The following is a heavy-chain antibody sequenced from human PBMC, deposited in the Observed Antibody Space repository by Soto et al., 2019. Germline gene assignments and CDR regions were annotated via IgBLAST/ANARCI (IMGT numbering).Heavy chain of an antibody. V-gene: IGHV1-8*01. J-gene: IGHJ4*02. CDR3: AREHSSSWRFDY. Sequence: QVQLVQSGAEVKKPGASVKVSCKASGYTFTSYDINWVRQATGQGLEWMGWMNPNSGNTGYAQKFQGSVTMTRTTSISTAYMEVSSLRSEDTAVYYCAREHSSSWRFDYWGQGTLVTVSS. CDR2: MNPNSGNT. D-gene: IGHD6-13*01. CDR1: GYTFTSYD.